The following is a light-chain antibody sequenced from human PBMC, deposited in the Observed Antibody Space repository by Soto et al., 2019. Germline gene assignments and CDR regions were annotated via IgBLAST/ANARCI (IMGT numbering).Light chain of an antibody. Sequence: EIVMTQSPATLSVSPGERATLSCRASQSVSSNLAWYQQKPGQAPRHLIYGASTRATGIPARFGGSGSGTDFTLTISSLQAEDVAVYYCQQYYTTPRTFGQGTKVDIK. CDR2: GAS. CDR3: QQYYTTPRT. J-gene: IGKJ1*01. V-gene: IGKV3-15*01. CDR1: QSVSSN.